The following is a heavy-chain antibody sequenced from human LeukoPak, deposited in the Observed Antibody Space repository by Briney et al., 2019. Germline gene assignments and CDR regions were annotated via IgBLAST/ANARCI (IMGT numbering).Heavy chain of an antibody. CDR1: GFTFSSYA. CDR3: ARDRDYYDSSLPGGY. D-gene: IGHD3-22*01. J-gene: IGHJ4*02. CDR2: ISYDGSNK. V-gene: IGHV3-30-3*01. Sequence: PGGSLRLSCAASGFTFSSYAMHWVRQAPGKGLEWVAVISYDGSNKYYADSVKGRFTISRDNSKNTLYLQMNSLRAEDTAVYYCARDRDYYDSSLPGGYWGQGTLVTVSS.